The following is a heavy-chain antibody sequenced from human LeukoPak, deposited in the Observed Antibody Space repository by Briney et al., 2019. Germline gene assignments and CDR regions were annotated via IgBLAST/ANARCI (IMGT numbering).Heavy chain of an antibody. J-gene: IGHJ4*02. V-gene: IGHV3-74*01. CDR3: GNLDTPMGY. CDR2: INSDGSST. CDR1: GFTFSSYW. Sequence: GGSLRPSCAASGFTFSSYWMHWVRQAPGKGLVWVSRINSDGSSTSYADSVKGRFTISRDNAKNTLYLQVNSLRAEDTAVYYCGNLDTPMGYWGQGTLVTVSS. D-gene: IGHD5-18*01.